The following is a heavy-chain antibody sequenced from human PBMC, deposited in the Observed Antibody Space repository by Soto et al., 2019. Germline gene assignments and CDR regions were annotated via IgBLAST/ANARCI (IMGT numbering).Heavy chain of an antibody. Sequence: SETLSLTCTVSGGSLSSYYWSWIRQPPGKGLEWIGYIYYSGSTNYNPSLKSRVTISVDTSKNQFSLKLSSVTAADTAVYYCARIKSPKYCSGGSCYSTRGYYFDYWGQGTLVTVSS. CDR3: ARIKSPKYCSGGSCYSTRGYYFDY. V-gene: IGHV4-59*01. CDR2: IYYSGST. J-gene: IGHJ4*02. D-gene: IGHD2-15*01. CDR1: GGSLSSYY.